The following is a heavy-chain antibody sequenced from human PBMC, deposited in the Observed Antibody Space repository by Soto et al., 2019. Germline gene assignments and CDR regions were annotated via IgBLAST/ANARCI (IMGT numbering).Heavy chain of an antibody. CDR3: ASDVSYGMDV. Sequence: ASVKVSCKGSGGTFSSYAISWVRQAPGQGLEWMGGIIPIFGTANYAQKFQGRVTITADESTSTAYMELSSLRSEDTAVYYCASDVSYGMDVWGQGTTVTVSS. J-gene: IGHJ6*02. CDR1: GGTFSSYA. V-gene: IGHV1-69*13. CDR2: IIPIFGTA.